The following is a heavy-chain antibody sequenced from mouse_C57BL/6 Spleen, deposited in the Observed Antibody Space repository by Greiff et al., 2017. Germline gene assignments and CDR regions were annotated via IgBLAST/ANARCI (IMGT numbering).Heavy chain of an antibody. CDR3: AKNLLSYRGYFDV. CDR2: SNPNNGGT. J-gene: IGHJ1*03. V-gene: IGHV1-18*01. D-gene: IGHD2-1*01. CDR1: GYTFTDYN. Sequence: EVQLQQSGPELVKPGASVKIPCKASGYTFTDYNMDWVKQSHGKSLEWIGDSNPNNGGTIYNQKFTGKATLTADQSSSTAYMELRSLTSEDTAVYYRAKNLLSYRGYFDVWGTGTTVTVSS.